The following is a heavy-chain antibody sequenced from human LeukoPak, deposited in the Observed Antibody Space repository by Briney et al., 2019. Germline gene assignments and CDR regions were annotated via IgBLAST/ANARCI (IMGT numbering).Heavy chain of an antibody. CDR2: ISGSGGST. CDR3: AHTAGRIIMVPGVMADY. CDR1: GFTFSSYA. J-gene: IGHJ4*02. Sequence: GGSLRLSCAASGFTFSSYAMSWVRQAPGKGLEWVSAISGSGGSTYYADSVKGRFTISRDNSKNTLYLQMNSLRAEDTAIYYCAHTAGRIIMVPGVMADYWGQGTLVTVSS. V-gene: IGHV3-23*01. D-gene: IGHD3-10*01.